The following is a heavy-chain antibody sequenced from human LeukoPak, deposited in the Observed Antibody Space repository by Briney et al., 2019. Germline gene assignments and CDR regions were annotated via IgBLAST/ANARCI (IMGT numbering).Heavy chain of an antibody. D-gene: IGHD2-21*02. CDR3: ARDLVTRPL. J-gene: IGHJ4*02. Sequence: SQTLSLTCNVSGGSINTDEYWWSWVRQPPGKGLEWIGEIYHSGSTNYNPSLKSRVTISVDKSKNQFSLKLSSVTAADTAVYYCARDLVTRPLWGQGTLVTVSS. CDR1: GGSINTDEYW. CDR2: IYHSGST. V-gene: IGHV4-4*02.